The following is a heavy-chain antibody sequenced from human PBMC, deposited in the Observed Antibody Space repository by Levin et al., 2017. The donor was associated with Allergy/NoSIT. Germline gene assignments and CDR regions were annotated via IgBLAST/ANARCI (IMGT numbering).Heavy chain of an antibody. V-gene: IGHV4-59*01. CDR1: GGSISSYY. CDR2: IYYSGST. J-gene: IGHJ3*02. CDR3: AGDRGPRDRQYCRGGSCDAFDI. Sequence: SETLSLTCTVSGGSISSYYWSWIRQPPGKGLEWIGYIYYSGSTNYNPSLKSRVTISVDTSKNQFSLKLSSVTAADTAVYYCAGDRGPRDRQYCRGGSCDAFDIWGPGTMVTVSS. D-gene: IGHD2-15*01.